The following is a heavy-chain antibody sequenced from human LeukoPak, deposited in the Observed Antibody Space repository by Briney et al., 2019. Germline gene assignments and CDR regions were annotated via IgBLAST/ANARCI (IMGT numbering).Heavy chain of an antibody. V-gene: IGHV4-4*07. CDR3: ARHGAAGLSFDYYYMDV. CDR1: GGSISSYY. D-gene: IGHD6-13*01. Sequence: SETLSLTCTVSGGSISSYYWSWIRQPAGKGLEWIGRIYTSGSTNYNPSLKSRVTISVDTSKNQFSLKLSSVTAADTAVYYCARHGAAGLSFDYYYMDVWGKGTTVTISS. J-gene: IGHJ6*03. CDR2: IYTSGST.